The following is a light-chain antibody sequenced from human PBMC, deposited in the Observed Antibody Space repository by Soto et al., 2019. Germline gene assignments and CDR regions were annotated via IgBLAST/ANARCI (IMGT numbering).Light chain of an antibody. V-gene: IGLV1-51*01. Sequence: QSVLTQPPSVSAAPGQKVTISCSGSSSNIGNNYVSWYQQLPGTAPKLLIYDNNKRPSGIPDRSSGSKSGTSATLGITGLQTGGEADYYCGTWDSSLSAVVFGGGTKLTVL. CDR3: GTWDSSLSAVV. CDR1: SSNIGNNY. J-gene: IGLJ2*01. CDR2: DNN.